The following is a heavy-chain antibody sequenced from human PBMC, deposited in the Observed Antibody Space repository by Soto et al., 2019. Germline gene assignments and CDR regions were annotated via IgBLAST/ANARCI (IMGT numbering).Heavy chain of an antibody. D-gene: IGHD3-10*01. V-gene: IGHV3-23*01. CDR3: AKGWYGSGSYYQDYYYYGMDV. CDR2: ISGSGGST. J-gene: IGHJ6*02. Sequence: EVQLLESGGGLVQPGGSLRLSCAASGFTFSSYAMSWVRQAPGKGLEWVSAISGSGGSTYYADSVKGRFTISRDNSKNTVYLQMNSLRAEDTAVYYCAKGWYGSGSYYQDYYYYGMDVWGQGTTVTVSS. CDR1: GFTFSSYA.